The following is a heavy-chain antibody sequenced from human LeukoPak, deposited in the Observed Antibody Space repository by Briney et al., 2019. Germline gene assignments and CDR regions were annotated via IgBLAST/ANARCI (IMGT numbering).Heavy chain of an antibody. V-gene: IGHV3-11*04. CDR1: GFPFSDNY. D-gene: IGHD6-6*01. CDR2: ISSSGGTI. Sequence: GGSLRLSCAASGFPFSDNYMTWIRQAPGKGLEWVSYISSSGGTIHYADSVKGRFTISRDNAKNSLYLQMNSLRAEDTAVYYCARYSSSPSRAFDIWGQGTLVTVSS. J-gene: IGHJ3*02. CDR3: ARYSSSPSRAFDI.